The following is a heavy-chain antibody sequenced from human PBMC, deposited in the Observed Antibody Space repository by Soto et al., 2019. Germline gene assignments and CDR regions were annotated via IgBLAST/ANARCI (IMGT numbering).Heavy chain of an antibody. D-gene: IGHD1-1*01. CDR1: GFTFSSYA. J-gene: IGHJ6*02. CDR3: ARDRLRYNWNDFPYYYGMDV. CDR2: ISYDGSNK. V-gene: IGHV3-30-3*01. Sequence: GGSLRLSCAASGFTFSSYAMHWVRQAPGKGLEWVAVISYDGSNKYYADSVKGRFTISRDNSKNTLYLQMNSLRAEDTAVYYCARDRLRYNWNDFPYYYGMDVWRQGTTVT.